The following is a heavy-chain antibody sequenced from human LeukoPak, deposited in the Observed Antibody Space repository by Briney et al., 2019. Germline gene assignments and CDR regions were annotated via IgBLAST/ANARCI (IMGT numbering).Heavy chain of an antibody. Sequence: PGGSLRLSCAASGFTFSSYGMHWVRQAPGKGLEWVAFIRYDGSNKYYADSVKGRFTISRDNSKNTLYLQMNSLRAEDTAVYYCARQPRYYYDSSGYYSWFDPWGQGTLVTVSS. V-gene: IGHV3-30*02. J-gene: IGHJ5*02. CDR3: ARQPRYYYDSSGYYSWFDP. D-gene: IGHD3-22*01. CDR1: GFTFSSYG. CDR2: IRYDGSNK.